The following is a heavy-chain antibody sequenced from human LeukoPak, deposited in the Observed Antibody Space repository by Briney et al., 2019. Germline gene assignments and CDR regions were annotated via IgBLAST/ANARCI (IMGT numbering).Heavy chain of an antibody. V-gene: IGHV3-23*01. J-gene: IGHJ4*02. CDR1: GFPFSAYA. Sequence: GGSLRLACAASGFPFSAYAMSWVRQAPGKGLEWVSSIRGSDGSTYYADSVKGRFAISRDNSKNTLYLQMNSLRAEDTAVYYRAKDVYGDYGGLDYWGQGTLGTVSS. CDR3: AKDVYGDYGGLDY. D-gene: IGHD4-17*01. CDR2: IRGSDGST.